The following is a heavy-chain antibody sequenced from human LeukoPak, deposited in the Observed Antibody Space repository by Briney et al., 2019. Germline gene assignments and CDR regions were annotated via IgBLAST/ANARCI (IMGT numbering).Heavy chain of an antibody. CDR3: VKVSVAGTSVDY. J-gene: IGHJ4*02. Sequence: TGGSLRLSCAASGFTLSNYEMNWVRQAPGKGLEYVSAISTNGGSTFYADSVKGRFTISRDNSKNALYLQMSSLRAEDTAVYYCVKVSVAGTSVDYWGQGTLVTVSS. V-gene: IGHV3-64D*06. D-gene: IGHD6-19*01. CDR1: GFTLSNYE. CDR2: ISTNGGST.